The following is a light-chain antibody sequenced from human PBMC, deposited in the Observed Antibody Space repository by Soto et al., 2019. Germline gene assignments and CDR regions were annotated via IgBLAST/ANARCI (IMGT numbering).Light chain of an antibody. J-gene: IGKJ1*01. CDR2: DTS. V-gene: IGKV3-15*01. Sequence: EILLTQSPATLSVSPGERATLSCRASQSISSTYLAWYQQKPGLAPRLLIYDTSTRATGVPTRFSGSRSGAEFTLTINSLQSEDFATYYCLQDYNYPPWTFGQGTKVDIK. CDR1: QSISSTY. CDR3: LQDYNYPPWT.